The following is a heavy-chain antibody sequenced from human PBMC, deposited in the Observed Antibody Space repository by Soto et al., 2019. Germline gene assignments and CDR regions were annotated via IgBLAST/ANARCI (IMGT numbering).Heavy chain of an antibody. J-gene: IGHJ4*02. CDR3: ANGRATYGLLTHDY. Sequence: GGSLRLSCAASGFSLRNYAMSWVRQAPGKGLEWISTLTGSSSNTYYADSVKGRFAISRDNSRNTLYLQMHSLTAEDTAVYYCANGRATYGLLTHDYWGQGTLVTVSS. V-gene: IGHV3-23*01. CDR2: LTGSSSNT. CDR1: GFSLRNYA. D-gene: IGHD3-9*01.